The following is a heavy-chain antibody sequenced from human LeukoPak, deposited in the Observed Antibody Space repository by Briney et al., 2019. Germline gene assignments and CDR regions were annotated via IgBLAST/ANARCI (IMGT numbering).Heavy chain of an antibody. CDR2: IKSKTDAGTT. V-gene: IGHV3-15*01. CDR1: GFTFNNAW. D-gene: IGHD2-21*02. J-gene: IGHJ4*02. CDR3: TRGRVVVTAQFRAGIDF. Sequence: KTGGSLRLSCAASGFTFNNAWMSWVRQAPRKGLEWVGRIKSKTDAGTTDYAAPVKGRFIISRDDSKNTLYLQMNSLKIEDTAVYYCTRGRVVVTAQFRAGIDFWGQGTLVTASS.